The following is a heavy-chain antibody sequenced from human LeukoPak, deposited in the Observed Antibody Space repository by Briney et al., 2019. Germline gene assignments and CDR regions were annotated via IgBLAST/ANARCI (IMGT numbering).Heavy chain of an antibody. J-gene: IGHJ4*02. CDR2: MNPNSGNT. V-gene: IGHV1-8*01. CDR1: GYTFTSYD. Sequence: ASVKVSCKASGYTFTSYDINWVRQATGQGLEWMGWMNPNSGNTGYAQKFQGRVTMTRNTSISTAYMELSSLRSDDTAVYYCARFSWGGATTRDVDYWGQGTLVTVSS. CDR3: ARFSWGGATTRDVDY. D-gene: IGHD1-26*01.